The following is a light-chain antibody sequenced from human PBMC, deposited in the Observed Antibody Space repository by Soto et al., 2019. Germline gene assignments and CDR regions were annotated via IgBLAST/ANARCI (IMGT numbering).Light chain of an antibody. Sequence: DIQMTQSPSSLSASVGDRVTITCRASQSISSYLNWYQQKPGKAPKLLIYAASSLQSGVPSRFSGSGSGTDFTLTISSLQPEDFATDYCQHSYSTLWTFGQGTKVESK. CDR2: AAS. J-gene: IGKJ1*01. V-gene: IGKV1-39*01. CDR1: QSISSY. CDR3: QHSYSTLWT.